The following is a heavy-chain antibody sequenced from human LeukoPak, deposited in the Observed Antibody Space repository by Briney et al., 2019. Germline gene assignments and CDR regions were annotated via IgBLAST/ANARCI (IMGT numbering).Heavy chain of an antibody. V-gene: IGHV4-59*08. J-gene: IGHJ4*02. CDR1: GGSIRNYY. CDR3: ARKGGTFDY. Sequence: PSETLSLTCTVSGGSIRNYYWSWLRQPPGKGLEWIGYIYYSGSTNYNPSPKSRVTISVDTSKNQFSLKLSSVTAADTAVYYCARKGGTFDYWGQGTLVTVSS. D-gene: IGHD2-15*01. CDR2: IYYSGST.